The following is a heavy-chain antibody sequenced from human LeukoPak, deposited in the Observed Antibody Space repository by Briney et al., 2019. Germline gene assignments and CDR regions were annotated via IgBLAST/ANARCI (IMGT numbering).Heavy chain of an antibody. D-gene: IGHD3-9*01. CDR2: ISGSGGST. CDR1: GFTFSSYA. V-gene: IGHV3-23*01. J-gene: IGHJ4*02. CDR3: AKGSLSGLYYFDY. Sequence: PGGSLRLSCAASGFTFSSYAMSWVRQAPGKGLEWVSAISGSGGSTYYANSVKGRFTISRDNSKNTLYLQMNSLRAEDTAVYYCAKGSLSGLYYFDYWGQGTLVTVSS.